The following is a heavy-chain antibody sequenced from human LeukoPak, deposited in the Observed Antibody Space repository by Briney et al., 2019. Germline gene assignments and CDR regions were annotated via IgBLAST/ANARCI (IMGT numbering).Heavy chain of an antibody. V-gene: IGHV4-34*01. Sequence: PSETLSLTCAVYGGSFSGYYWSWIRQPPGKGLEWIGEINHSGNTNYNPSLKSRVTISVDTSKNQFDLKLSSVTAVDTDVYYCARGPGGLWSGYPSGYFDYWGQGTLVTVSS. CDR3: ARGPGGLWSGYPSGYFDY. D-gene: IGHD3-3*01. CDR2: INHSGNT. J-gene: IGHJ4*02. CDR1: GGSFSGYY.